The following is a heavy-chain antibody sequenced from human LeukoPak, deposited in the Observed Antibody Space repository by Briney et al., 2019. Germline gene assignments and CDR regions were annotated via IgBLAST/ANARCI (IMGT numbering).Heavy chain of an antibody. CDR3: ARGGTAVIAPYAFDI. CDR1: GGSISSYY. V-gene: IGHV4-59*01. D-gene: IGHD4-23*01. Sequence: SETLSLTCTVSGGSISSYYWSWIRQPPGKGLEWIGYIYFSGSTNCNHSVTSRVAMSVDTTKKQFSLKLSSLTAADTAVYYCARGGTAVIAPYAFDIWGQGTMVTVSS. J-gene: IGHJ3*02. CDR2: IYFSGST.